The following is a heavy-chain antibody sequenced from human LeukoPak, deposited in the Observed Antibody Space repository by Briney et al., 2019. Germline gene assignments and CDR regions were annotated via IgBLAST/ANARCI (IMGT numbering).Heavy chain of an antibody. Sequence: ASVKVSCKASGYTFSSYALNWVRQAPGQGLEWMGRINPNSGGTNYAQKFQGRVTMTRDTSTSTAYMELSRLRSDDTAVYYCARPHTVLYNWFDPWGQGTLVTVSS. J-gene: IGHJ5*02. D-gene: IGHD4-11*01. CDR3: ARPHTVLYNWFDP. V-gene: IGHV1-2*06. CDR2: INPNSGGT. CDR1: GYTFSSYA.